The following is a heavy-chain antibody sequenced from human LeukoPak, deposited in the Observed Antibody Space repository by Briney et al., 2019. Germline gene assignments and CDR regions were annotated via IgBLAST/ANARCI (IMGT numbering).Heavy chain of an antibody. Sequence: GGSLRLSCAASGFTFSSYGMHWVRQAPGKGLEWVAVIWYDGSNKYYADSVKGRFTISRDNSKNTLYLQMNSLRAEDTAVYYCATSAGSSGWEAFDSWGQGALVTVSS. CDR1: GFTFSSYG. D-gene: IGHD6-19*01. V-gene: IGHV3-33*01. CDR3: ATSAGSSGWEAFDS. CDR2: IWYDGSNK. J-gene: IGHJ4*02.